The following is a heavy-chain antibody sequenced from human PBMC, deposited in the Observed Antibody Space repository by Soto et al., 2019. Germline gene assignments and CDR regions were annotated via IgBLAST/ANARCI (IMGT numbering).Heavy chain of an antibody. CDR1: GFTFSSYA. CDR2: ISYDGSNK. D-gene: IGHD1-1*01. V-gene: IGHV3-30-3*01. CDR3: ARPPGTRAFDI. Sequence: GSLRLSCAASGFTFSSYAMHWVRQAPGKGLEWVAVISYDGSNKYYADSVKGRFTISRDNSKNTLYLQMNSLRAEDTAVYYCARPPGTRAFDIWGQGTMVTVSS. J-gene: IGHJ3*02.